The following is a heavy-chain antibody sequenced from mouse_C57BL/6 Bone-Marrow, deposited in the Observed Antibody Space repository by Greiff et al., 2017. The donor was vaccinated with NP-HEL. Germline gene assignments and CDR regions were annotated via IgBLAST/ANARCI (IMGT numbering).Heavy chain of an antibody. Sequence: EVKVEESGGGLVQPGGSLKLSCAASGFTFSDYYMYWVRQTPEKRLEWVAYISNGGGSTYYPDTVKGRFTISRDNAKNTLYLQMSRLKSEDTAMYYCASPLIYYDYDGWFAYWGQGTLVTVSA. CDR2: ISNGGGST. V-gene: IGHV5-12*01. CDR1: GFTFSDYY. J-gene: IGHJ3*01. D-gene: IGHD2-4*01. CDR3: ASPLIYYDYDGWFAY.